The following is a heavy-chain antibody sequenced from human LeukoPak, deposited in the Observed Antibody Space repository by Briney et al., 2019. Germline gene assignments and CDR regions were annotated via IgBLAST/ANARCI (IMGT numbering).Heavy chain of an antibody. D-gene: IGHD6-19*01. J-gene: IGHJ4*02. V-gene: IGHV3-23*01. Sequence: HAGGSLRPSCTASGFSVTTSPMSWVRQSPGKGLEWVSAFLNRGGDTYYADSVKGRFTISRDNSKNTLYLQMSSLRAEDTAVYYCANVQQWLVPLDYWGQGTLVTVSS. CDR2: FLNRGGDT. CDR1: GFSVTTSP. CDR3: ANVQQWLVPLDY.